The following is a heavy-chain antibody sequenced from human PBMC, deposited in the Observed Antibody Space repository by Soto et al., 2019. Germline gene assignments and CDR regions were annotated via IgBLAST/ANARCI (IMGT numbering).Heavy chain of an antibody. D-gene: IGHD5-18*01. CDR1: GFTFSSYA. Sequence: PGGSLRLSCAASGFTFSSYAMSWVRQAPGKGLEWVSVISGSDGSTYYADSVKGRFTISRDNSKNTLYLQMNSLRAEDTAVYYCAKEGYSYGYYFDYWGQGTLVTVSS. J-gene: IGHJ4*02. CDR3: AKEGYSYGYYFDY. V-gene: IGHV3-23*01. CDR2: ISGSDGST.